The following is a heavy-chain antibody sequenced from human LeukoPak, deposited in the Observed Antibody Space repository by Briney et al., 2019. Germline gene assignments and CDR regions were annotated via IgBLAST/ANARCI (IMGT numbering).Heavy chain of an antibody. CDR3: AKGHGSSWASFDY. J-gene: IGHJ4*02. CDR2: ISYDGSNK. V-gene: IGHV3-30*04. D-gene: IGHD6-13*01. Sequence: GGSLRLSCAASGFTFSSYAMHWVRQAPGKGLEWVAVISYDGSNKYYADSVKGRFTISRDNSKNTLYLQMNSLRPEDTAVYYCAKGHGSSWASFDYWGQGTLVTVSS. CDR1: GFTFSSYA.